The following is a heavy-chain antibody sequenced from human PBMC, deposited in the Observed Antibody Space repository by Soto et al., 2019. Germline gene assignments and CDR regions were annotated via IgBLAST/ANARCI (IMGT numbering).Heavy chain of an antibody. CDR2: IDGSGGDR. V-gene: IGHV3-23*01. D-gene: IGHD3-10*01. CDR3: ATTGATGRGVPSGMGG. Sequence: EVQLLESGGGLVQPGGSLRVSCAASGFTFSSYVMTWVRQAPGKGLEWVSAIDGSGGDRLYADSVKGRFTISRDNSKSPLVLQMNSLRAEDTAVYYCATTGATGRGVPSGMGGWCHWTTVTVSS. J-gene: IGHJ6*02. CDR1: GFTFSSYV.